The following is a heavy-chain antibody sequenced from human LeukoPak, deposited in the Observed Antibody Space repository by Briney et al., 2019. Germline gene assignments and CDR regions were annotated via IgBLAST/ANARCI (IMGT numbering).Heavy chain of an antibody. J-gene: IGHJ4*02. D-gene: IGHD6-19*01. CDR2: INHSGST. Sequence: SETLSLTCAVYGGSFSGYYWSWIRQPPGKGLEWIGEINHSGSTNYNPSLKSRVTISVDTSKNQFSLKLSSVTAADTAVYYCARRRAGTFDYWGQGTLVTVSS. CDR3: ARRRAGTFDY. CDR1: GGSFSGYY. V-gene: IGHV4-34*01.